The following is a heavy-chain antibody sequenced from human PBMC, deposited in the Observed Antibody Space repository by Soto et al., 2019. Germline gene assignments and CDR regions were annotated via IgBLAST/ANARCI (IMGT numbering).Heavy chain of an antibody. V-gene: IGHV3-23*01. CDR3: AKDASLLFDLWFDP. CDR1: GFTFNFYS. J-gene: IGHJ5*02. D-gene: IGHD2-21*01. CDR2: ISGSGGST. Sequence: PGGSLRLSCAASGFTFNFYSMNWVRQAPGKGLEWVSAISGSGGSTYYADSVKGRSTISRDNSKNTLYLQMNSLRAEDTAVYYCAKDASLLFDLWFDPWGQGTLVTVSS.